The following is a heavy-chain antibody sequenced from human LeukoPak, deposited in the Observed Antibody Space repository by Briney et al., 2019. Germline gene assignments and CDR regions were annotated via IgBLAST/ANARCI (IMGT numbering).Heavy chain of an antibody. D-gene: IGHD6-19*01. CDR1: GYTLTELS. V-gene: IGHV1-24*01. J-gene: IGHJ4*02. CDR3: ARAIYAGIAVAGFDY. CDR2: FDPEDGET. Sequence: RASVKVSCKVSGYTLTELSMHWVRQAPGKGLEWMGGFDPEDGETIYAQKFQGRVTMTTDTSTSTAYMELRSLRSDDTAVYYCARAIYAGIAVAGFDYWGQGTLVTVSS.